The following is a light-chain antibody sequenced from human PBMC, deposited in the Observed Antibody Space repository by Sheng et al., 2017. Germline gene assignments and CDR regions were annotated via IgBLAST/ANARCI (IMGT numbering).Light chain of an antibody. CDR1: QSINIY. CDR2: LAS. J-gene: IGKJ4*01. CDR3: QQSYNTVAVS. Sequence: DIQMTQSPSSLSASVGDRVTISCRASQSINIYVNWYRQKPGKAPELLIYLASTLQSGVPSRFSGRGSGTDFTLTINSIQPEDFATYYCQQSYNTVAVSFGGGTKVEI. V-gene: IGKV1-39*01.